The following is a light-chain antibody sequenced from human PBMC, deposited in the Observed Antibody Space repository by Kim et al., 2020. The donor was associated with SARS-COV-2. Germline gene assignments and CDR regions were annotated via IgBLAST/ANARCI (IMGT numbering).Light chain of an antibody. CDR3: QVWDRSSDVV. CDR2: YDS. Sequence: SYELTQPPSVSVAPGKTARITCGGNNIGSKSVHWYQQKPGQAPVLVIYYDSDRPSGIPERFSGSNSGNTATLTISRVEAGDEAEYYCQVWDRSSDVVFGG. J-gene: IGLJ2*01. CDR1: NIGSKS. V-gene: IGLV3-21*04.